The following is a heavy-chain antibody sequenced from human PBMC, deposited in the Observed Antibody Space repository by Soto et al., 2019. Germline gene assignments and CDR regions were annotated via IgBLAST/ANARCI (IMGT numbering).Heavy chain of an antibody. D-gene: IGHD6-13*01. J-gene: IGHJ4*02. CDR2: INPNSGGT. V-gene: IGHV1-2*04. Sequence: SVKVSCKASGYTFTGYYMHWVRQAPGQGLEWMGWINPNSGGTNYAQKFQGWVTMTRDTSISTAYMELSRLRSDDTAVYYCARSAEYSSSWLYYFDYWGQGTLVTVSS. CDR3: ARSAEYSSSWLYYFDY. CDR1: GYTFTGYY.